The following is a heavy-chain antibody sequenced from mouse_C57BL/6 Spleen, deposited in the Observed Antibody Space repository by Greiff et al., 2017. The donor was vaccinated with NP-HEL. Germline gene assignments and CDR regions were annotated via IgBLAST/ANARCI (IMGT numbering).Heavy chain of an antibody. D-gene: IGHD1-1*01. Sequence: VQLQQPGTELVKPGASVKLSCKASGYTFTSYWMHWVKQRPGQGLEWIGNINPSNGGTNYNEKFKSKATLTVDKSSSTAYMQLSSLTSEDSAVYYCARGEGDGSGFVDAVDDWGQGTSVTVSS. CDR1: GYTFTSYW. CDR3: ARGEGDGSGFVDAVDD. J-gene: IGHJ4*01. CDR2: INPSNGGT. V-gene: IGHV1-53*01.